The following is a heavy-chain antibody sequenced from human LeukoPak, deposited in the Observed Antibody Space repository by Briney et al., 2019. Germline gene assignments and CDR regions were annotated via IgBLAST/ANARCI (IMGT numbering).Heavy chain of an antibody. CDR2: IYYSGST. V-gene: IGHV4-39*07. Sequence: PSETLSLTCTVSGGSISSSSYYWGWFRQPPGKGLEWIGSIYYSGSTYYNPSLKSRVTISVDTSKNQFSLKLSSVTAADTAVYYCARDRALPFFDYWGQGTLVTVSS. CDR1: GGSISSSSYY. J-gene: IGHJ4*02. CDR3: ARDRALPFFDY.